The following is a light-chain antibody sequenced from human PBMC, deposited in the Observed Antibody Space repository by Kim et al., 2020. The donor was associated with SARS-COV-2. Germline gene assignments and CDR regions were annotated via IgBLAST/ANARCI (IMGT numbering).Light chain of an antibody. V-gene: IGLV3-19*01. CDR2: GKN. CDR3: NSRDSSGNHVV. J-gene: IGLJ2*01. Sequence: ALGQTVRITSQGDSLRSYYASWYQQKPGQAPVLVIYGKNNRPSGIPDRFSGSSSGNTASVTITGAQAEDEADYYCNSRDSSGNHVVFGGGTQLTVL. CDR1: SLRSYY.